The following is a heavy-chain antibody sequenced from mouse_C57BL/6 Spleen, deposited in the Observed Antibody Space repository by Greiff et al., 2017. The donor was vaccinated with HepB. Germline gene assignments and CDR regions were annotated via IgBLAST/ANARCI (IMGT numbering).Heavy chain of an antibody. CDR2: IDPSDSET. Sequence: QVQLQQPGAELVRPGSSVKLSCKASGYTFTSYWMHWVKQRPIQGLEWIGNIDPSDSETHYNQKFKDKATLTVDKSSSTAYMQLSSLTSEDSAVYYFARSPLYGSSYYFDYWGQGTTLTVSS. D-gene: IGHD1-1*01. J-gene: IGHJ2*01. V-gene: IGHV1-52*01. CDR3: ARSPLYGSSYYFDY. CDR1: GYTFTSYW.